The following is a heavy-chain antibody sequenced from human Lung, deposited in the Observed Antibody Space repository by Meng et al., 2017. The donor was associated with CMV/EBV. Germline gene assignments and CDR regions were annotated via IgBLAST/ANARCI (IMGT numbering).Heavy chain of an antibody. J-gene: IGHJ1*01. CDR2: ISGSGGST. V-gene: IGHV3-23*01. D-gene: IGHD3-22*01. CDR1: GFTFSSYA. Sequence: GESLKISCAASGFTFSSYAISWVRQAPGKGLEWVSAISGSGGSTYYADSVKGRFTISRDNSKNTLYLQMNSLGAEDTAVYYCAKSYYDSSGYYYNWGQGTLVTVSS. CDR3: AKSYYDSSGYYYN.